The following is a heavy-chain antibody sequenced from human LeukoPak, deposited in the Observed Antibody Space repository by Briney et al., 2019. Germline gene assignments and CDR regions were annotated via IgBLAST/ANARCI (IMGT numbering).Heavy chain of an antibody. D-gene: IGHD5-18*01. J-gene: IGHJ4*02. V-gene: IGHV3-53*01. CDR1: GFTFSSYA. CDR3: ASSMVTGY. CDR2: IYSGGST. Sequence: GGSLRLSCAASGFTFSSYAMTWVRQAPGKGLEWVSVIYSGGSTYYADSVKGRFTISRDNSKNTLYLQMNSLRAEDTAVYYCASSMVTGYWGQGTLVTVSS.